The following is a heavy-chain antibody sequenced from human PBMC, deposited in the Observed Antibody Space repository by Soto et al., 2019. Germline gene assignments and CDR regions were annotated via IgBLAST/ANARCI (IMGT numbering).Heavy chain of an antibody. V-gene: IGHV4-31*03. Sequence: HVQLQESCPGLVNPSQTLSLTCTVSGGSINNNNFYWSWIRQYPGKRLEWIGYIYHSGSTYYNPSLKCRVTISAATSRNQFSLKLSSVTAADTAIYYCATSSIGDSSGYLPFWGQGTLVTVSS. CDR1: GGSINNNNFY. J-gene: IGHJ4*02. D-gene: IGHD3-22*01. CDR2: IYHSGST. CDR3: ATSSIGDSSGYLPF.